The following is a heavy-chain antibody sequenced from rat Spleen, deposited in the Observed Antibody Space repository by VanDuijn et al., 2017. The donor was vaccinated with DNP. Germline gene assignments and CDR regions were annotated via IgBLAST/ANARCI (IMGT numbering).Heavy chain of an antibody. CDR2: MSSGGST. CDR1: GFSLSRHY. CDR3: TRDLNWGGFFDY. Sequence: QVQLKETGPGLVQPTQTLSITCTVSGFSLSRHYIQWVRQTPGKGLEWIASMSSGGSTYYNSGLKSRLRISRDTSKSQVFLKMNSLQTEDTAIYYCTRDLNWGGFFDYWGQGVMVTVSS. D-gene: IGHD5-1*01. V-gene: IGHV2S12*01. J-gene: IGHJ2*01.